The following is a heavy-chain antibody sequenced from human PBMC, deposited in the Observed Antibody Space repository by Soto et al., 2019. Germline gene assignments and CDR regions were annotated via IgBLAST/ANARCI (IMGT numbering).Heavy chain of an antibody. Sequence: GASVKVSCKASGGTFSSYTISWVRQAPGQGLEWMGRIIPILGIANYAQKFQGRVTITADKSTSTAYMELSSLRSEDTAVYYCARLLVEESAYYYYYYMDVWGKATTVTVSS. D-gene: IGHD3-10*01. CDR3: ARLLVEESAYYYYYYMDV. J-gene: IGHJ6*03. CDR1: GGTFSSYT. CDR2: IIPILGIA. V-gene: IGHV1-69*02.